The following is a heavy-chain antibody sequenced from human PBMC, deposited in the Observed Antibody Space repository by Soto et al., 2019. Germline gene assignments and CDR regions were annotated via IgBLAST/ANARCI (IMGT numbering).Heavy chain of an antibody. D-gene: IGHD6-19*01. CDR3: ARRYSSGWYDMDV. J-gene: IGHJ6*02. CDR1: GYTFTSYY. Sequence: QVQLVQSGAEVKKPGASVKVSCKASGYTFTSYYMHWVRQAPGQGLEWMGIINPSGGSTGYAQKFQGRVTMTRDTSTSTVYMELSSLRSEDTAVYYCARRYSSGWYDMDVWGQGTTVTVSS. V-gene: IGHV1-46*01. CDR2: INPSGGST.